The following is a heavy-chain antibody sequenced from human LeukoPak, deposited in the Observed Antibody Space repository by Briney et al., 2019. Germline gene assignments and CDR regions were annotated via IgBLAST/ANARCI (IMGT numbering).Heavy chain of an antibody. CDR1: GYTLTGNY. D-gene: IGHD1-26*01. CDR3: ARIIVGATLLGSFDY. V-gene: IGHV1-2*06. J-gene: IGHJ4*02. CDR2: INPNSRGT. Sequence: ASVKVSCKXSGYTLTGNYMHWVRQAPGQGLEWMGRINPNSRGTNYAQKFQGRVTMTRDTSISTAYMELSRLRSDDTAVYYCARIIVGATLLGSFDYWGQGTLVTVSS.